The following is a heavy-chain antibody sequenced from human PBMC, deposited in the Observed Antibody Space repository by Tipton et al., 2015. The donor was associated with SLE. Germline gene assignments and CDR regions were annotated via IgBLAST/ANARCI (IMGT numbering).Heavy chain of an antibody. Sequence: TLSLTCTVSGGSISSGDYFWSWIRQHPGKGLEWIGYVYYSGANTNYNPSLKSRVTISVDRSKNQLSLTVTSVTAADTAVYYCARSRDGYNADAFDIWGQGTMVTVSS. V-gene: IGHV4-61*08. D-gene: IGHD5-24*01. CDR3: ARSRDGYNADAFDI. CDR2: VYYSGANT. CDR1: GGSISSGDYF. J-gene: IGHJ3*02.